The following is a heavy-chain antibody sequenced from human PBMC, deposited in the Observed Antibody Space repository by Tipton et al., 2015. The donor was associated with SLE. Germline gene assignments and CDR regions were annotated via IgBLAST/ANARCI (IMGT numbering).Heavy chain of an antibody. Sequence: SLRLSCAASGFMFSSYEMNWVRQAPGKGLEWVSYISRSGSTIYYADSVRGRFTISRDNANNSLYLQMNSLRAEDTAVYYCAREGTGSFDYWGQGTLVTVSS. CDR1: GFMFSSYE. D-gene: IGHD3/OR15-3a*01. J-gene: IGHJ4*02. CDR2: ISRSGSTI. V-gene: IGHV3-48*03. CDR3: AREGTGSFDY.